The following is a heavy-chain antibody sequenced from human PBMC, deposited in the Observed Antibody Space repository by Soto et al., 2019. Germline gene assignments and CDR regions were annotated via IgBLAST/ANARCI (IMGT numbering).Heavy chain of an antibody. Sequence: QMQLEESGPGLVKPSETLSLTCSVSGGSVSDYYWHWIRQSPGKGLEWIGYLSSSGATSFSPPLRRRVTISLDCSQNQLSLKMTSVTAADAALYYGASNIWNDGADREGTLSIWGQGTLVTVSS. D-gene: IGHD1-1*01. CDR3: ASNIWNDGADREGTLSI. CDR1: GGSVSDYY. CDR2: LSSSGAT. J-gene: IGHJ3*02. V-gene: IGHV4-59*08.